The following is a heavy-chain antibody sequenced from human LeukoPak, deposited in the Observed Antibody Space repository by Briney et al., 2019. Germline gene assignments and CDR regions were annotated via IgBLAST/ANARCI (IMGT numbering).Heavy chain of an antibody. Sequence: GGSLRLSCAASGFTFSSYSMSWVRQAPGKGLEWVSAISGSGASTYYADSVKGRFTVSRDNSKNTLYLQMNRLRAEDTDLYYSAKAFDGDYVISLDYWGQGTLVTVSS. CDR1: GFTFSSYS. V-gene: IGHV3-23*01. J-gene: IGHJ4*02. CDR2: ISGSGAST. D-gene: IGHD4-17*01. CDR3: AKAFDGDYVISLDY.